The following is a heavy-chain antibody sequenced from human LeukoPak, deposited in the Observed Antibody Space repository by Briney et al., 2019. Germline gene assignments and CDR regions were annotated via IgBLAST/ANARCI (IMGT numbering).Heavy chain of an antibody. V-gene: IGHV1-69*13. Sequence: TVKVSCKASGGTFISSAINWVRQAPGQGLEWMGGIIPTFATTNYAQKFQDRVTITADESTTTAYMELSSLRSDDTAVYYCARGSQLWSLFYFDYWGQGTLVTVSS. J-gene: IGHJ4*02. D-gene: IGHD5-18*01. CDR2: IIPTFATT. CDR1: GGTFISSA. CDR3: ARGSQLWSLFYFDY.